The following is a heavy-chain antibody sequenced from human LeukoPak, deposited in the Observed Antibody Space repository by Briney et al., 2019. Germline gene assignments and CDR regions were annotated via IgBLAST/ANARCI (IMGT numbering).Heavy chain of an antibody. J-gene: IGHJ4*02. CDR2: ISGDGANI. D-gene: IGHD4-17*01. Sequence: GGSLRLSCAASGFTFSYVYMTWIRQAPGKGLEWVSYISGDGANIFYADSVKGRFTVSRDISRNTLLLQMNSLRPDDTAVHYCARTNPVYGDYDYWGQGTLVTVSS. CDR3: ARTNPVYGDYDY. CDR1: GFTFSYVY. V-gene: IGHV3-11*01.